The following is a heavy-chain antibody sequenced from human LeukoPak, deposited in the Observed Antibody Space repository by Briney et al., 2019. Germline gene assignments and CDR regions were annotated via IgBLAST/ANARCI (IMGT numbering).Heavy chain of an antibody. CDR1: GYSISSGYY. J-gene: IGHJ4*02. CDR3: ARFQGYCSGGSCLYYFDY. V-gene: IGHV4-38-2*02. CDR2: IYHSGST. D-gene: IGHD2-15*01. Sequence: PSETLSLTCTVSGYSISSGYYWGWIRQPPGKGLEWIGSIYHSGSTYYNPSLKSRVTISVDTSKNQFSLKLSSVTAADTAVYYCARFQGYCSGGSCLYYFDYWGQGTLVTVSS.